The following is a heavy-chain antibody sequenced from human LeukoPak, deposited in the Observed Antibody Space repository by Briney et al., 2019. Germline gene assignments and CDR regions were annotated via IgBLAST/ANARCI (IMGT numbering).Heavy chain of an antibody. CDR3: ARHDSYSSSFPYNWFDP. J-gene: IGHJ5*02. D-gene: IGHD6-13*01. V-gene: IGHV1-69*06. CDR1: GGSFSSYA. CDR2: IIPLFGAP. Sequence: ASVKVSCKASGGSFSSYAISWVRQAPGQGLEWMGGIIPLFGAPNYAQKFQGRVTITADKSTTTAYMELSSLRSEDTAVYFCARHDSYSSSFPYNWFDPWGQGTLVTVSS.